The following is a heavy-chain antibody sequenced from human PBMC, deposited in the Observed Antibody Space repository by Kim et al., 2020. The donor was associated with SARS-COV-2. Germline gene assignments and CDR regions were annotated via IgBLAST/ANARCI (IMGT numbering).Heavy chain of an antibody. CDR3: ARDTAGLWVR. D-gene: IGHD2-21*01. V-gene: IGHV1-46*01. Sequence: STSYAQKFQGRVTMTRDTSTSTVYMELSSLRSEDTAVYYCARDTAGLWVRWGQGTLVTVSS. CDR2: ST. J-gene: IGHJ4*02.